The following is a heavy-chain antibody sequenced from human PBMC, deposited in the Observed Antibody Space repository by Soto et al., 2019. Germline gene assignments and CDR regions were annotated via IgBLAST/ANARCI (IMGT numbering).Heavy chain of an antibody. CDR1: VGTFSSYA. Sequence: QVQLVQSGAAVKKPRSSVKVSCKASVGTFSSYAISWVRQSPGQGLEWMGGIIPIFGTANYAQKFQGRVTTTADQSTSTAYMELSSMRSEDTAVYYSATKWYSSGWSSPRMVVWSKGTTVTVSS. CDR3: ATKWYSSGWSSPRMVV. J-gene: IGHJ6*04. V-gene: IGHV1-69*01. CDR2: IIPIFGTA. D-gene: IGHD6-19*01.